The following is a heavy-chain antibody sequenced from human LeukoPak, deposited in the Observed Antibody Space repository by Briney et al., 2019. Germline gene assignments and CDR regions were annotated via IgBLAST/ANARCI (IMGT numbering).Heavy chain of an antibody. J-gene: IGHJ3*02. D-gene: IGHD4-17*01. Sequence: GGSLRLSRAASGFTFSSYEMNWVRQAPGKGLEWVSYISSSGSTIYYADSVKGRFTISRDNAKNSLYLQMNSLRAEDTAVYYCARSGYGDYALSVAFDIWGQGTTVTVSS. CDR1: GFTFSSYE. CDR3: ARSGYGDYALSVAFDI. V-gene: IGHV3-48*03. CDR2: ISSSGSTI.